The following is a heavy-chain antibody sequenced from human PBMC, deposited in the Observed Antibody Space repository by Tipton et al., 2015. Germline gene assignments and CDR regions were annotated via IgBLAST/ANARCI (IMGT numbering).Heavy chain of an antibody. D-gene: IGHD2-15*01. Sequence: SLRLSCAASGFTVSSNYMSWVRQAPGKGLEWVAAITSSGGSTHYADSVKGRFTISRDTSGNTLYLQMNSLRAEDTAVYYCAGGVVSATRESYWGQGTLVTVSS. CDR3: AGGVVSATRESY. J-gene: IGHJ4*02. V-gene: IGHV3-23*01. CDR2: ITSSGGST. CDR1: GFTVSSNY.